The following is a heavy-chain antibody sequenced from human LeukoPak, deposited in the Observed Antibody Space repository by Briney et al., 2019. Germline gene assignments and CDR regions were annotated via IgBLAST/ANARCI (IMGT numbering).Heavy chain of an antibody. D-gene: IGHD1-14*01. CDR2: ISGSSTHI. V-gene: IGHV3-21*01. Sequence: AGGSLRLSCAASGFTFSSYSMNWVRQAPGKGLEWVSSISGSSTHIYYADSVKGRFTISRENAKNLLYLQMNGLRAEDTAVYYCAGNPNDITSRLFSHFDYWGQGTLVIVSS. J-gene: IGHJ4*02. CDR1: GFTFSSYS. CDR3: AGNPNDITSRLFSHFDY.